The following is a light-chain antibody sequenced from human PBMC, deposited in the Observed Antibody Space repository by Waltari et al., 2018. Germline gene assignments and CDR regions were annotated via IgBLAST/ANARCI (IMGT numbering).Light chain of an antibody. CDR2: ASS. CDR3: QQYFVYPYT. CDR1: QDISGY. V-gene: IGKV1-8*01. Sequence: AIRMTQSPSSLAASTGDRVTITCRARQDISGYLAWYQQKPGKAPNLLVYASSTSQTGVPSRFIGSGSGTAFTLTIDCLQSEDFATYYCQQYFVYPYTFGQGTKLEIK. J-gene: IGKJ2*01.